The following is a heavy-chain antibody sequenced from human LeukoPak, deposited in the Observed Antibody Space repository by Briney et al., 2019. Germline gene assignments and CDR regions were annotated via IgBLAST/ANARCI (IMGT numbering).Heavy chain of an antibody. D-gene: IGHD2-15*01. V-gene: IGHV1-2*02. CDR1: GYTFTGYY. CDR3: ARDYCSGGSCRFDD. J-gene: IGHJ4*02. CDR2: INPNSGGT. Sequence: ASVKVSCKASGYTFTGYYMHWVRQAPGQGLEWMGWINPNSGGTNYAQKFQGRVTMTRDTSISTAYMELSRLRSEDTAVYYCARDYCSGGSCRFDDWGQGTLVTVSS.